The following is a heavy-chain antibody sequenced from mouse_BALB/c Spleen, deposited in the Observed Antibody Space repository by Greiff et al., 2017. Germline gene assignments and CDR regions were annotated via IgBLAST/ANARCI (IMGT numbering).Heavy chain of an antibody. Sequence: QVQLQQSGAELVRPGVSVKISCKGSGYTFTDYAMHWVKQSHAKSLEWIGVISTYYGDASYNQKFKGKATMTVDKSSSTAYMELARLTSEDSAIYYCARYYGSSYFDDWGQGTTLTVSS. CDR2: ISTYYGDA. V-gene: IGHV1S137*01. CDR1: GYTFTDYA. J-gene: IGHJ2*01. CDR3: ARYYGSSYFDD. D-gene: IGHD1-1*01.